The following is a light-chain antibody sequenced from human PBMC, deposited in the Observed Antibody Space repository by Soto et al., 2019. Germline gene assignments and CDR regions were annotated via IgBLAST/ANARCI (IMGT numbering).Light chain of an antibody. Sequence: VMTQTPLSLPVTPGEPASISFRSIQSRLYSDYGNTYLDWYLQKPGQSPQLLIYTISYRASGVPDRFTGNGSGTDFTLEISRVEDEDVGVYYCMQRKEFPWTLGQGTKVDIK. J-gene: IGKJ1*01. CDR1: QSRLYSDYGNTY. V-gene: IGKV2-40*01. CDR2: TIS. CDR3: MQRKEFPWT.